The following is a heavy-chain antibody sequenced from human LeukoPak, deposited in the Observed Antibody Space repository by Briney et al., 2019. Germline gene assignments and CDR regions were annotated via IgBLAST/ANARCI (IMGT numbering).Heavy chain of an antibody. J-gene: IGHJ6*02. CDR3: ARGTGYYYYYGMDV. V-gene: IGHV4-4*07. CDR1: GGSISSYY. D-gene: IGHD2-8*02. CDR2: IYTSGST. Sequence: PSETLSLTCTVSGGSISSYYWSWLRQPAGKGLEGIGRIYTSGSTNYNPSLKRRVTMSVDTSKNQFSLKLSSVTAADTAVYYCARGTGYYYYYGMDVWGQGTTVTVSS.